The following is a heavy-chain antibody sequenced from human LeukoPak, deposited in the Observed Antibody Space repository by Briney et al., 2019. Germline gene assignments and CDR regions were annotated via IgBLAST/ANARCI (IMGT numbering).Heavy chain of an antibody. CDR3: AKAPPAATKYYYGMDV. D-gene: IGHD2-2*01. CDR2: ISNSGGAT. Sequence: GGSLRLSCAASGFTFNNYAMSWVRQAPGKGLEWVSAISNSGGATYYADSVKGRFIISRDNSKNTLFLHMNSLRVEDTAVYYCAKAPPAATKYYYGMDVWGQGTTVTVSS. J-gene: IGHJ6*02. V-gene: IGHV3-23*01. CDR1: GFTFNNYA.